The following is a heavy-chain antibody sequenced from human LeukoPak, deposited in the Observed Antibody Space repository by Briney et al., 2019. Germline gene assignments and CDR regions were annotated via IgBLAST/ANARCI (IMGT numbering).Heavy chain of an antibody. V-gene: IGHV4-4*07. D-gene: IGHD6-6*01. Sequence: SETLSLTCTVSGGSISSYYWSWIRQPAGKGLEWIGRIYTSGSTNYNPSLKSRVTMTRDTSTSTVYMELSSLRSEDTAVYYCARWDGIAARPGYYYGMDVWGQGTTVTVSS. CDR3: ARWDGIAARPGYYYGMDV. J-gene: IGHJ6*02. CDR1: GGSISSYY. CDR2: IYTSGST.